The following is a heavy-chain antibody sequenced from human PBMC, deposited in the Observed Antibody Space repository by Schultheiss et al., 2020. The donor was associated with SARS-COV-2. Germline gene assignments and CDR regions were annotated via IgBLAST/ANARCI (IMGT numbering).Heavy chain of an antibody. CDR1: GGSMNSYY. J-gene: IGHJ5*02. CDR2: IFYSGST. Sequence: SQTLSLTCTVSGGSMNSYYWSWIRQSPGKKLEWIGYIFYSGSTYYNPSLKSRVTISVDMSNNQFSMRLRSVAAADTAIYYCARRRYFDWFDPWGQGTLVTVSS. V-gene: IGHV4-59*12. CDR3: ARRRYFDWFDP. D-gene: IGHD3-9*01.